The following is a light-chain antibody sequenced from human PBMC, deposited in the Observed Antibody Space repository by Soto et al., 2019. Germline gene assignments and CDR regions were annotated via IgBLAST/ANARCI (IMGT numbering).Light chain of an antibody. CDR1: SSNIGAGYD. J-gene: IGLJ3*02. Sequence: QAVLTQPPSVSGAPGQRVTISCAGSSSNIGAGYDVHWYQQLPGAAPKLLIYGNNNRPSGVPDRFSGSKSGPSASLAITGLQAEDEADYYCQSYDSSLSGLWVFGGGTKLTVL. CDR3: QSYDSSLSGLWV. CDR2: GNN. V-gene: IGLV1-40*01.